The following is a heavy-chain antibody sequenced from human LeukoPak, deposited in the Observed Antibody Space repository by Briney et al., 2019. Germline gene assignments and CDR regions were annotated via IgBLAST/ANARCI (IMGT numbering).Heavy chain of an antibody. CDR3: ARASQEVVFSYYYMDV. CDR2: IYYSGST. CDR1: GGSISSGGYS. Sequence: PSQTLSLTCTVSGGSISSGGYSWSWIRQHPGKGLEWIGYIYYSGSTYYNPSLKSRVTISVDTSKNQFSLKLSSVTAADTAVYYCARASQEVVFSYYYMDVWGKGTTVTVSS. J-gene: IGHJ6*03. V-gene: IGHV4-31*03. D-gene: IGHD2-15*01.